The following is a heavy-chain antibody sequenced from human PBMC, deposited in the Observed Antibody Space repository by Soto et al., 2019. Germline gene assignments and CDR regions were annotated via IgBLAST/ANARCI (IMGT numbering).Heavy chain of an antibody. CDR1: GFTVSSNY. J-gene: IGHJ3*02. CDR3: ARGLNYFDHHAFDI. CDR2: IYSGGST. D-gene: IGHD3-22*01. V-gene: IGHV3-53*01. Sequence: EAQLVESGGGLIQPGGSLRLSCAASGFTVSSNYMVWVRQAPGKGLEWVSVIYSGGSTYYADSVKGRFTISRDKSNNTLYLQMNTLRAEDTAVYYCARGLNYFDHHAFDIWGQGTMVTVSS.